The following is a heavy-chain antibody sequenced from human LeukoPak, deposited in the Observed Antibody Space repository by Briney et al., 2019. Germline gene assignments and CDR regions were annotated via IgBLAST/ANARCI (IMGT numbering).Heavy chain of an antibody. CDR3: ARDDCGDTCYPGGY. Sequence: ASVKVSCKASGYTFTKYVVHWVRQAPGQRPEWTGWINAGNGDTKYSQNFQDRVTITRDTSANTAYMELSSLTSGDTALYYCARDDCGDTCYPGGYWGQGTPVTVSS. D-gene: IGHD2-21*01. J-gene: IGHJ4*02. CDR1: GYTFTKYV. V-gene: IGHV1-3*01. CDR2: INAGNGDT.